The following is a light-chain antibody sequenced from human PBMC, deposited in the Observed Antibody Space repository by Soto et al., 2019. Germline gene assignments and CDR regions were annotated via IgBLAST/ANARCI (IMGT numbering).Light chain of an antibody. CDR2: DAS. Sequence: DIQMTQSPSTLSAFVGDRVTITCRASQSISSWLAWFQQKPGKAPKLLIYDASSLESGVPSRFSGSGSGTEFTPTISSLQPDDFATYYCQQYNSYPWTFGQVTKV. J-gene: IGKJ1*01. CDR1: QSISSW. V-gene: IGKV1-5*01. CDR3: QQYNSYPWT.